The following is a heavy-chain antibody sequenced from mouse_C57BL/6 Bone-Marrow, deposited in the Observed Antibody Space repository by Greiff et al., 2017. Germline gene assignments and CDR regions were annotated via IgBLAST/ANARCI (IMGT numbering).Heavy chain of an antibody. V-gene: IGHV1-20*01. CDR3: ARKEVYYSNYGGAMDY. CDR1: GYSFTGYF. D-gene: IGHD2-5*01. Sequence: VQLQQSGPELVKPGDSVKISCKASGYSFTGYFMNWVMQSHGKSLEWIGRINPYNGDTFYNQKFKGKATLTVDKSSSTAHMALRSLTSEDSAVYYCARKEVYYSNYGGAMDYWGQGTSVTVSS. J-gene: IGHJ4*01. CDR2: INPYNGDT.